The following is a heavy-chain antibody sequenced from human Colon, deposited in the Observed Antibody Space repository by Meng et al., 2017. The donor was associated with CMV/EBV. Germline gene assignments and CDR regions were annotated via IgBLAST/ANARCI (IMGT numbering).Heavy chain of an antibody. J-gene: IGHJ4*02. V-gene: IGHV3-9*01. D-gene: IGHD5-12*01. Sequence: LKISCVASGFTFEDYAMHWVRQAPGKGLEWVAGITWHSANIAYADSVKGRFTISRDNAKNSLYLQMNNLRPEDTAFYYCAKDIAVRVSANFRYSPPGDYWGQGTLVTVSS. CDR1: GFTFEDYA. CDR3: AKDIAVRVSANFRYSPPGDY. CDR2: ITWHSANI.